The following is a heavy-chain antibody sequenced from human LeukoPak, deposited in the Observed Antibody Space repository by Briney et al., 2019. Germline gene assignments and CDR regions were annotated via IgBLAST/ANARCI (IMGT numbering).Heavy chain of an antibody. J-gene: IGHJ4*02. V-gene: IGHV3-7*01. CDR2: IKQDGSDK. CDR3: ARVLPVASRDY. Sequence: HPGGSLRLSCAASGFTFSTYWMSWVRQAPGKGLEWVANIKQDGSDKFYVDSVKGRFTISRDDAKNSMYLQMNSLRAEDMTVYYCARVLPVASRDYWGQGTLVTVSS. D-gene: IGHD2-2*01. CDR1: GFTFSTYW.